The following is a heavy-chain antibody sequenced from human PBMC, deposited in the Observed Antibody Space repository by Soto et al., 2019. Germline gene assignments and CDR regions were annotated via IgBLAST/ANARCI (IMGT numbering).Heavy chain of an antibody. CDR1: GLTVSGKKY. D-gene: IGHD1-1*01. V-gene: IGHV3-53*01. J-gene: IGHJ3*01. CDR3: ASWHEREHAYDV. Sequence: XGSLILSCAAFGLTVSGKKYVAWVRQAPGKGLEWVSALYDVDGSFYADSVKGRFTTSSDSSKTTVYLQMNGLRPDDTAIYYCASWHEREHAYDVWGQGTTVTVSS. CDR2: LYDVDGS.